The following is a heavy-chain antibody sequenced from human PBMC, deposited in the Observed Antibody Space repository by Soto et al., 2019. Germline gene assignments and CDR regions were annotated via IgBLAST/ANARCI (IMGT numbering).Heavy chain of an antibody. D-gene: IGHD4-17*01. Sequence: QVQLQESGPGLVKPSETLSLTCTVSGGSISSYYWSWIRQPPGKGLEWIGYIYYSGSTNYNPSLRSRVTISVDTSKNQFSLKLSSVTAADTAVYYWARHTVWYGMDVWGQGTTVTVSS. J-gene: IGHJ6*02. CDR3: ARHTVWYGMDV. CDR1: GGSISSYY. V-gene: IGHV4-59*08. CDR2: IYYSGST.